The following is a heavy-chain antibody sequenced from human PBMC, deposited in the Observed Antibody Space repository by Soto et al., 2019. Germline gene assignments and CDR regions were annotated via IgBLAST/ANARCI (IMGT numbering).Heavy chain of an antibody. D-gene: IGHD3-10*01. CDR3: ARGGGLFEY. V-gene: IGHV4-59*01. J-gene: IGHJ4*02. CDR1: GGSISPYY. Sequence: SETLSLTCTVSGGSISPYYWSWIRQAPGKGLEWVGYIQYSGSTNYNPSLKSRLTISVDTSKNQFSLKLTSVTAADTAMYYCARGGGLFEYWGQGTLVTVSS. CDR2: IQYSGST.